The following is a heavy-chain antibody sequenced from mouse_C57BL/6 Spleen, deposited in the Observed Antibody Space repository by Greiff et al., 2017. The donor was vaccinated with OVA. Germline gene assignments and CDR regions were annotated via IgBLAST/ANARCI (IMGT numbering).Heavy chain of an antibody. D-gene: IGHD3-2*02. CDR1: GYAFSSSW. CDR2: IYPGDGDT. V-gene: IGHV1-82*01. CDR3: ARGGAQASWFAY. Sequence: QVHVKQSGPELVKPGASVKISCKASGYAFSSSWMNWVKQRPGKGLEWIGRIYPGDGDTNYNGKFKGKATLTADKSSSTAYMQRSSLTSEDSAVYFCARGGAQASWFAYWGQGTLVTVSA. J-gene: IGHJ3*01.